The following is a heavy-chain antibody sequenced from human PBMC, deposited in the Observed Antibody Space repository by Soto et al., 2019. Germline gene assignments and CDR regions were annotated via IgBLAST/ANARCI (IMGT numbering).Heavy chain of an antibody. CDR1: GDSVSSGIYF. CDR3: ARGTYYDFWSGPVLNYFDI. Sequence: PSETLSLTCTVSGDSVSSGIYFWIWIRQPPGKGLEWIGYISYSGIANYNPSLKSRVTISVDTSKNQFSLKLSSVTAADTAVYYCARGTYYDFWSGPVLNYFDIWGQGTMVTVSS. V-gene: IGHV4-61*01. J-gene: IGHJ3*02. D-gene: IGHD3-3*01. CDR2: ISYSGIA.